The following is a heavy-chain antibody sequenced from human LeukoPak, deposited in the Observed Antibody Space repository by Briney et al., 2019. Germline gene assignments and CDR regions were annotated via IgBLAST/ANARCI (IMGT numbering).Heavy chain of an antibody. CDR3: ARDGDITAAGEYFQH. Sequence: SETLSLTCTVSGGSISSYYWSWTRQPAGKGLEWIGRIYTSGSTNYNPSLKSRVTMSVDTSKNQFSLKLSSVTAADTAVYYCARDGDITAAGEYFQHWGQGTLVTVSS. V-gene: IGHV4-4*07. CDR2: IYTSGST. D-gene: IGHD6-13*01. CDR1: GGSISSYY. J-gene: IGHJ1*01.